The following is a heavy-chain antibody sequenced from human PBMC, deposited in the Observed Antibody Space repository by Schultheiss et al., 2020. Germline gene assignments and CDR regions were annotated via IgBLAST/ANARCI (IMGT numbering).Heavy chain of an antibody. CDR3: AYIPGYSSSWYGDY. Sequence: GGSLRLSCAASGFTFSSYWMSWVRQAPGKGLEWVANIKQDGSEKYYVDSVKGRFTISRDNAKNSLYLQMNSLRAEDTAVYYCAYIPGYSSSWYGDYWGQGTLVTVSS. J-gene: IGHJ4*02. D-gene: IGHD6-13*01. CDR2: IKQDGSEK. CDR1: GFTFSSYW. V-gene: IGHV3-7*01.